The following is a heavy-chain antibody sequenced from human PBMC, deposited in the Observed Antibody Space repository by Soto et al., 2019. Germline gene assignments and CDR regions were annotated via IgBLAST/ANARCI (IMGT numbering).Heavy chain of an antibody. V-gene: IGHV3-33*01. CDR3: AISHYGSGSYVLDYYYYYGMDV. J-gene: IGHJ6*02. CDR1: GFTFSSYG. Sequence: GGSLRLSCAASGFTFSSYGMHWVRQAPGKGLEWVAVIWYDGSNKYYADSVKGRFTISRDNSKNTLYLQMNSLRAEDTAVYYCAISHYGSGSYVLDYYYYYGMDVWGQGTTVTVSS. CDR2: IWYDGSNK. D-gene: IGHD3-10*01.